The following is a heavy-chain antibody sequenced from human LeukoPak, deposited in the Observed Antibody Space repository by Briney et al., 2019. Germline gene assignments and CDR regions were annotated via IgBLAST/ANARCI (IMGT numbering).Heavy chain of an antibody. CDR1: GFTFSSYA. V-gene: IGHV3-9*03. D-gene: IGHD3-10*01. J-gene: IGHJ4*02. CDR3: AKALVPYFGSGSYYDY. CDR2: ISWNSGSI. Sequence: GGSLRLSCAASGFTFSSYAMHWVRQAPGKGLEWVSGISWNSGSIGYADSVKGRFTISRDNAKNSLYLQMNSLRAEDMALYYCAKALVPYFGSGSYYDYWGQGTLVTVSS.